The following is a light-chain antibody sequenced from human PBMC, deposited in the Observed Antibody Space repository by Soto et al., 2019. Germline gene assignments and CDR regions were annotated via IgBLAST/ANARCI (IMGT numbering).Light chain of an antibody. J-gene: IGKJ4*01. CDR3: QPYNVSPLT. CDR1: QSVSSN. V-gene: IGKV3-15*01. CDR2: VAS. Sequence: EIVMTQSPATLSVSPVERATLSCRASQSVSSNLAWYQQKPGQTPKLLIYVASTRATGIPARYSGSGSGTEFTLTISRLQSEDFAVSYCQPYNVSPLTFGGGPKVE.